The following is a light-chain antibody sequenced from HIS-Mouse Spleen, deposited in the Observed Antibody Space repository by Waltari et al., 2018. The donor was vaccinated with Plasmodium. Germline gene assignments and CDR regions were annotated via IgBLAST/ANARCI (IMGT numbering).Light chain of an antibody. Sequence: EIVMTQSPATLSLSPGERATLSCRASQSVSSSYLSWYQQKPGQAPRFLIYGASTRATGIPARFSGSGSGTDFTLTISSLQPEDFAVYYCQQDYNLPYTFGQGTKLEIK. V-gene: IGKV3D-7*01. CDR1: QSVSSSY. J-gene: IGKJ2*01. CDR3: QQDYNLPYT. CDR2: GAS.